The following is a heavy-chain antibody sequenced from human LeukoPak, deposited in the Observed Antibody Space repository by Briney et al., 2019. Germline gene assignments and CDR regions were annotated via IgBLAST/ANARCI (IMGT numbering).Heavy chain of an antibody. CDR2: INAGNGNT. CDR3: ARGIYCTNGVCYMGDAFDI. V-gene: IGHV1-3*01. CDR1: GYTFTSYA. J-gene: IGHJ3*02. Sequence: ASVKVSCTASGYTFTSYAMHWVRQAPGQRLEWMGWINAGNGNTKYSQKFQGRVTITRDTSASTAYMELSSLRSEDTAVYYCARGIYCTNGVCYMGDAFDIWGQGTVVTVSS. D-gene: IGHD2-8*01.